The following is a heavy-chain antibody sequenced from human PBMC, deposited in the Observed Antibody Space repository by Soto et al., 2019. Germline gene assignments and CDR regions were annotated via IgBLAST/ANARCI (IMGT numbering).Heavy chain of an antibody. V-gene: IGHV1-18*01. D-gene: IGHD6-19*01. CDR1: GYTFSSYG. J-gene: IGHJ4*02. Sequence: ASVKVSCKASGYTFSSYGISWVRQAPGQGLEWMGWISAYNGNTNYAQKPQGRVTMTTDTSTSTAYMELRSLRSDDTAVYYCARGESLEAVAGYDYWGQGTLVTVSS. CDR3: ARGESLEAVAGYDY. CDR2: ISAYNGNT.